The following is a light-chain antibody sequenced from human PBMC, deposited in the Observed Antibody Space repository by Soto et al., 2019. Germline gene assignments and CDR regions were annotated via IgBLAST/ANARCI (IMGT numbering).Light chain of an antibody. CDR2: DVT. CDR1: SSDVGGYDH. Sequence: QSVLTQPASVSGSPGQSVTISCTGNSSDVGGYDHVSWYQQHPGKAPKLIIYDVTVRPSGISPRFSGSKSDNTASLAVSGLQPEDDADYYCSSYTNKDTLLFGGGTKLTVL. V-gene: IGLV2-14*03. CDR3: SSYTNKDTLL. J-gene: IGLJ3*02.